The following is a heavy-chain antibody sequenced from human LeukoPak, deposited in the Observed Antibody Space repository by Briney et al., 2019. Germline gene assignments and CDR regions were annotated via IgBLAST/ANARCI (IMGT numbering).Heavy chain of an antibody. J-gene: IGHJ4*02. CDR2: IYHSGST. D-gene: IGHD2-15*01. Sequence: PSGTLSLTCAVSGGSISSSNWWSWVRQPPGKGLEWIGEIYHSGSTNYNPSLKSRVTISVDKSKNQFSLKLSSVTAADTAVYYCARQEGCSGGSCYYFDYWGQGTLVTVSS. V-gene: IGHV4-4*02. CDR1: GGSISSSNW. CDR3: ARQEGCSGGSCYYFDY.